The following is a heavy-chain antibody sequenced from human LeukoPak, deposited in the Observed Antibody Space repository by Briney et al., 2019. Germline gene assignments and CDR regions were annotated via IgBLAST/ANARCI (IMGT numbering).Heavy chain of an antibody. Sequence: SETLSLTCTVSGGSITSGGYFWSWIRQHPGKGLEWIGYISYSGYTYYNPSLKSRLTISVDTSKNQFSLKLSSVTAADTAVYYCATGGKYYDFWSGLVFDYWGQGTLVTVSS. CDR3: ATGGKYYDFWSGLVFDY. CDR2: ISYSGYT. CDR1: GGSITSGGYF. J-gene: IGHJ4*02. V-gene: IGHV4-31*03. D-gene: IGHD3-3*01.